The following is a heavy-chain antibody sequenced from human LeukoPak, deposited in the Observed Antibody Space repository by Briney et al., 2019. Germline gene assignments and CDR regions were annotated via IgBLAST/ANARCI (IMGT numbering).Heavy chain of an antibody. Sequence: ASVKVSCKASGYTFTGYYMHWVRQAPGQGLEWMGWINPNSGGTNYAQKFQGRVTMTRDTSISTAYMELSRLRSDDTAVYYCVRDLSDDYGDSYNWFDPWGQGTLVTVSS. J-gene: IGHJ5*02. D-gene: IGHD4-17*01. CDR3: VRDLSDDYGDSYNWFDP. V-gene: IGHV1-2*02. CDR1: GYTFTGYY. CDR2: INPNSGGT.